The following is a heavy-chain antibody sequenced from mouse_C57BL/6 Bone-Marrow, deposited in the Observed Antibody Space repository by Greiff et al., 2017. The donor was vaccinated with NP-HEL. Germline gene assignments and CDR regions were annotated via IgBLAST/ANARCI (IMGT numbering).Heavy chain of an antibody. CDR1: GYTFTSYW. V-gene: IGHV1-74*01. J-gene: IGHJ4*01. CDR3: AIRDSDYSGLGWYAMDY. D-gene: IGHD1-1*01. Sequence: QVQLKQPGAELVKPGASVKVSCKASGYTFTSYWMHWVKQRPGQGLEWIGRIHPSDSDTNYNQKFKGKATLTVDKSSSTAYMQLSSLTSEDSAVYYCAIRDSDYSGLGWYAMDYWGQGASVTVAS. CDR2: IHPSDSDT.